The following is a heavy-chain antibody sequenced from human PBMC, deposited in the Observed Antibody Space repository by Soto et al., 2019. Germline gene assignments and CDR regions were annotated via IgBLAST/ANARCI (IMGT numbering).Heavy chain of an antibody. J-gene: IGHJ4*02. CDR2: MRSKANNYAT. V-gene: IGHV3-73*01. CDR3: VRFASSGWYTGGY. D-gene: IGHD6-19*01. Sequence: GGSLRLSCAASGFTFSGFEMQWVRRASGKGLEWVGRMRSKANNYATAYGASVKGRFTVSRDDSKNTVYLQMNSLRAEDTAVYYCVRFASSGWYTGGYWGQGTLVTVSS. CDR1: GFTFSGFE.